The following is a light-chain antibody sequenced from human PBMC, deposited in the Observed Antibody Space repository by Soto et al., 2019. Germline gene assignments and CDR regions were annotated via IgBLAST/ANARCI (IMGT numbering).Light chain of an antibody. CDR3: QLYGSSPQT. CDR1: QSVSSNS. CDR2: DAS. V-gene: IGKV3-20*01. Sequence: EIVLTQSPGTLSLSPGERATLSYRASQSVSSNSSAWYQQKPDQAPRLLIYDASSRATGIPDRFSGSGSGTDFTLTISRLEPEDFAVYYCQLYGSSPQTFGGGTKVEIK. J-gene: IGKJ4*01.